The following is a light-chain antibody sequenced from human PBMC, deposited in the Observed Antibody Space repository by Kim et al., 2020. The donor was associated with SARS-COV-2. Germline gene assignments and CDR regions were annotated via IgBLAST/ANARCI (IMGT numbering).Light chain of an antibody. V-gene: IGLV2-14*03. Sequence: ITTSCTGTSSDVGGYKYVSWYQQHPGKVPKLLIYDVSNRPSGVSNRFSGSKSRHAASPTSSGRQAEEEADYYCSSYTSSSTNYVFGTGTKVTVL. CDR2: DVS. CDR3: SSYTSSSTNYV. CDR1: SSDVGGYKY. J-gene: IGLJ1*01.